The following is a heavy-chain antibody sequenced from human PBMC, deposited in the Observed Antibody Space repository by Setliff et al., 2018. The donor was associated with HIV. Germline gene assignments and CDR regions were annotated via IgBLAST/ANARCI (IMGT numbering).Heavy chain of an antibody. CDR1: GFTFSTYA. J-gene: IGHJ4*02. Sequence: LRLSCAASGFTFSTYAMSWVRQVPGKGLEWVAAISGSGGGTYYADSVKGRFTISRDNSKNTLYLQMNSLRVEDTAIYYCAKDPYSGTFTLYYFDYWGQGTLVTVSS. D-gene: IGHD1-26*01. V-gene: IGHV3-23*01. CDR3: AKDPYSGTFTLYYFDY. CDR2: ISGSGGGT.